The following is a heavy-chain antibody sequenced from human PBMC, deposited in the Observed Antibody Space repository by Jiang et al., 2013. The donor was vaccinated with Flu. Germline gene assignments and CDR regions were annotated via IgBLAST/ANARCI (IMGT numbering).Heavy chain of an antibody. D-gene: IGHD3-22*01. CDR3: ARSRRGSSSGYYFGFDP. CDR2: IYYSGST. CDR1: GGSISSGGYY. V-gene: IGHV4-31*03. J-gene: IGHJ5*02. Sequence: PSQTLSLTCTVSGGSISSGGYYWSWIRQHPGKGLEWIGYIYYSGSTYYNPSLKSRVTISVDTSKNQFSLKLSSVTAADTAVYYCARSRRGSSSGYYFGFDPWGQGTLVTVSS.